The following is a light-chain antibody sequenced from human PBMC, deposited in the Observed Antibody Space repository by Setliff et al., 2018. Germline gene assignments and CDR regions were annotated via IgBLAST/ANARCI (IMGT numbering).Light chain of an antibody. J-gene: IGLJ1*01. CDR3: SAYAGSRNWGG. Sequence: QSALPQPPSASGSPGQSVTISCTGTSSDVGGYDYVSWYQQHPGKAPKLILYEVTKRPSGVPDRFSGSKSGNTASLTVSGLQAEDEADYYCSAYAGSRNWGGFGTGTKVTVL. CDR1: SSDVGGYDY. V-gene: IGLV2-8*01. CDR2: EVT.